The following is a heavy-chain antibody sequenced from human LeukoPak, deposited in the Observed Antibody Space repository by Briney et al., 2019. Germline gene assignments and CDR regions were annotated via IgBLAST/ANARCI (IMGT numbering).Heavy chain of an antibody. Sequence: SETLSLTCAVSGGSISSSNWWSWVRQPPGKGLEWIGEIYHSGSTNYNPSLKSRVTISVDKSKNQFSLKLSSVTAADTAVYYCARVPSMAAAGGAFDIWGQGTMVTVSS. D-gene: IGHD6-13*01. CDR3: ARVPSMAAAGGAFDI. V-gene: IGHV4-4*02. CDR2: IYHSGST. J-gene: IGHJ3*02. CDR1: GGSISSSNW.